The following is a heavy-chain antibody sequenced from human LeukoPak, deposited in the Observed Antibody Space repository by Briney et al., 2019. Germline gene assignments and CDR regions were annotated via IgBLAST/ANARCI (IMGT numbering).Heavy chain of an antibody. CDR2: FYPEDGET. CDR3: ATAGEFYYYYGMDV. J-gene: IGHJ6*02. D-gene: IGHD3-16*01. V-gene: IGHV1-24*01. Sequence: ASVNVSCKVSGFTLTALSMHWVRQAPGKGLEWMAVFYPEDGETIYAQKVQGRVTMTEDTSTDTAYMELSSLRSEDTAVYYCATAGEFYYYYGMDVWGQGTRVSVSS. CDR1: GFTLTALS.